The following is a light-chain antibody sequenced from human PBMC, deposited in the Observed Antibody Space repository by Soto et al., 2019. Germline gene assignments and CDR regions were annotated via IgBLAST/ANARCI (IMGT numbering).Light chain of an antibody. J-gene: IGLJ2*01. CDR3: TSHTPSSTPT. CDR1: SNDVGCYNY. Sequence: QSALTQPASVSGSPGQSITISCTGTSNDVGCYNYVSWYQQHPGKAPKLMIYDVSNRPSGVSNRFSGSKSGNTASLTISGLQAEDEDHYYCTSHTPSSTPTFGRRTKLTVL. V-gene: IGLV2-14*01. CDR2: DVS.